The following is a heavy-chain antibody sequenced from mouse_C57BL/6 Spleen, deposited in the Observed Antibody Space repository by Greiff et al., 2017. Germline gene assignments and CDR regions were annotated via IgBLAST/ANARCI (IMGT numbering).Heavy chain of an antibody. J-gene: IGHJ3*01. D-gene: IGHD2-5*01. V-gene: IGHV1-64*01. CDR1: GYTFTSYW. CDR3: ARSLSKSDAY. CDR2: IHPNSGST. Sequence: VQLQQSGAELVKPGASVKLSCKASGYTFTSYWMHWVKQRPGQGLEWIGMIHPNSGSTNYNEKFKSKATLTVDKSSSTAYMQLSSLTSEDSAVYYCARSLSKSDAYWGQGTLVTVSA.